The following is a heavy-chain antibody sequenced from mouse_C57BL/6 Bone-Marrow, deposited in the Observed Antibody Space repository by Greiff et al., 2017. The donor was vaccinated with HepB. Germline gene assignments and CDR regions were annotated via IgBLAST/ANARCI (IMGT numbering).Heavy chain of an antibody. V-gene: IGHV8-8*01. CDR1: GFSLSTFGMG. CDR3: ARDYYGSSYDYYAMDY. CDR2: IWWDDDK. J-gene: IGHJ4*01. Sequence: QVTLKVSGPGISQPSQTLSLTCSFSGFSLSTFGMGVGWIRQPSGKGLEWLAHIWWDDDKYYNPALKSRLTISKDTSKNQVFLKIANVDTADTATYYCARDYYGSSYDYYAMDYWGQGTSVTVSS. D-gene: IGHD1-1*01.